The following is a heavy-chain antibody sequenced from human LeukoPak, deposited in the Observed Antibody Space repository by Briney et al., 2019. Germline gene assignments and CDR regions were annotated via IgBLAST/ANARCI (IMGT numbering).Heavy chain of an antibody. CDR2: IIPIFGRT. D-gene: IGHD5-24*01. J-gene: IGHJ4*02. CDR3: ARDLGSRDGYNPPNLFDD. Sequence: SVKVSCKASGGTFSSYAISWVRQAPGQGLEWMGGIIPIFGRTNYAQKFQGRVTLTADESTSTAYMELSSLRSEDTAVYYCARDLGSRDGYNPPNLFDDWGQGTLVTVSS. V-gene: IGHV1-69*13. CDR1: GGTFSSYA.